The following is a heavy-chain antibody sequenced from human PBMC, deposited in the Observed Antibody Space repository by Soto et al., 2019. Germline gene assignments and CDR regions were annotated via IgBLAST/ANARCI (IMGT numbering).Heavy chain of an antibody. Sequence: LRLSCAASGFTFSSYSMNWVRQAPGKGLEWVSSISSSSSYIYYADSVKGRFTISRDNAKNSLYLQMNSLRAEDTAVYYCARDPPARLGELSSTYGMDVWGQGTTVTV. CDR3: ARDPPARLGELSSTYGMDV. D-gene: IGHD3-16*02. CDR2: ISSSSSYI. J-gene: IGHJ6*02. CDR1: GFTFSSYS. V-gene: IGHV3-21*01.